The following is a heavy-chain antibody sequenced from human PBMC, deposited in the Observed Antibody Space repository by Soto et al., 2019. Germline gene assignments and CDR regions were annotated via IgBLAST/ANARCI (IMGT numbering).Heavy chain of an antibody. Sequence: GESLKISCRGSGYSVTSYWVGWVRQMPGKGLEWMGIIYPGDSDTRYSPSFQGQVTISADKSISTAYLQWSSLKASDTAMYYCARKDSSSAFDYWGQGTLVTVSS. CDR1: GYSVTSYW. J-gene: IGHJ4*02. D-gene: IGHD3-22*01. CDR2: IYPGDSDT. CDR3: ARKDSSSAFDY. V-gene: IGHV5-51*03.